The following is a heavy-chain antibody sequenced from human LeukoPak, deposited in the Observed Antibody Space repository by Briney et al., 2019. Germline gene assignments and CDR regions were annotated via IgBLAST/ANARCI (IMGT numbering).Heavy chain of an antibody. D-gene: IGHD2-2*01. CDR2: IYTSGST. CDR1: GGSISSGSYY. CDR3: ARDQRRYCSSTSRSVVY. Sequence: SQTLSLTCTVSGGSISSGSYYWSWIRQPAGKGLEWIGRIYTSGSTNYNPSLKSRVTISVDTSKNQFSLKLSSVTAADTAVYYCARDQRRYCSSTSRSVVYWGQGTLVTVSS. J-gene: IGHJ4*02. V-gene: IGHV4-61*02.